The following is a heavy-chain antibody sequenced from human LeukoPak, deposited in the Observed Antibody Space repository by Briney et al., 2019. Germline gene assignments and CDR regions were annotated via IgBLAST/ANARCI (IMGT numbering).Heavy chain of an antibody. D-gene: IGHD2-15*01. V-gene: IGHV3-21*01. J-gene: IGHJ4*02. CDR3: ARDQSSGGSCYDY. CDR2: ISSSSSYI. Sequence: GGSLRLSCAASGFTFSSYSMNWVRQAPGKGLEWVSSISSSSSYIYHADSVKGRFTISRDNAKNSLYLQMNSLRAEDTAVYYCARDQSSGGSCYDYWGQGTLVTVSS. CDR1: GFTFSSYS.